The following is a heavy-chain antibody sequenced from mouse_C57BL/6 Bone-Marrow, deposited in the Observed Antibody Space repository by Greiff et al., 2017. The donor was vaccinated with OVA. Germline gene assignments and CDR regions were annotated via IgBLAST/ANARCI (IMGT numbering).Heavy chain of an antibody. CDR1: GFTFSDYY. J-gene: IGHJ1*03. Sequence: EVKVVESGGGLVQPGGSLKLSCAASGFTFSDYYMYWVRQTPEKRLEWVAYISNGGGSTYYPDTVKGRFTISRDNAKNTLYLQMSRLKSEDTAMYYCARRTTVVANWYFDVWGTGTTVTVSS. CDR3: ARRTTVVANWYFDV. V-gene: IGHV5-12*01. CDR2: ISNGGGST. D-gene: IGHD1-1*01.